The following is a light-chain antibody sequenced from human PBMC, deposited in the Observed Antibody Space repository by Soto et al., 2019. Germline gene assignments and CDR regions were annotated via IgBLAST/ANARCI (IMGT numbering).Light chain of an antibody. J-gene: IGKJ2*01. CDR1: QSINSW. Sequence: DIQLTQSPSTLSASVGDRVTITCRASQSINSWLAWYQQRPGKAPKLLIYKASSLQSGVPSRFSGSGSGTEFTLIISRLQPDDFATYYCQQYDTYPHTFGQGTKLEIK. CDR3: QQYDTYPHT. CDR2: KAS. V-gene: IGKV1-5*03.